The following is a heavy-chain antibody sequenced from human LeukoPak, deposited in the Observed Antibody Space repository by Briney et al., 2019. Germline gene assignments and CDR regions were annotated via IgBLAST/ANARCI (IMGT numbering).Heavy chain of an antibody. D-gene: IGHD6-19*01. CDR1: GSSISSDYY. J-gene: IGHJ4*02. CDR2: IYHSGST. CDR3: ARHPRGYSSGWSDY. Sequence: PSETLSLTCTVSGSSISSDYYWGWIRQPPGKGLEWIGSIYHSGSTYHNPSLKSRVTISVDTSKNQFSLKLSSVTAADTAVYYCARHPRGYSSGWSDYWGQGTLVTVSS. V-gene: IGHV4-38-2*02.